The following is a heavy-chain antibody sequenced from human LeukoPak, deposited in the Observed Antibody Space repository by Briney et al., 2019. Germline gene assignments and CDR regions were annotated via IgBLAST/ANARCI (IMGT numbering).Heavy chain of an antibody. V-gene: IGHV3-48*01. CDR2: ISSSTSAI. J-gene: IGHJ4*02. CDR1: GFTFNTYS. CDR3: AAYWELLPY. Sequence: GGSLRLSCAASGFTFNTYSMNWVRQAPGKGLEWVSYISSSTSAIYYADSVKGRFGISRDNAKNSLYLHMNSLRAEDTAVYYCAAYWELLPYWGQGTLVTVSS. D-gene: IGHD1-26*01.